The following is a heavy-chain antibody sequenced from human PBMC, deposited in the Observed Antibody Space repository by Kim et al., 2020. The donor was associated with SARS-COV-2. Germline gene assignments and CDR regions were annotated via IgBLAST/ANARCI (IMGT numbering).Heavy chain of an antibody. J-gene: IGHJ6*02. D-gene: IGHD2-21*02. CDR1: GGSISSGTNY. V-gene: IGHV4-31*03. Sequence: SETLSLTCTVSGGSISSGTNYWAWIRQFPGKGLEWIGHIDFSGTTFYNSTLKSRLTISVDISKNQFSLDLFSVTAADTAMYYCARVSLSDRRFSYYAMDVWGQGTTVTVSS. CDR3: ARVSLSDRRFSYYAMDV. CDR2: IDFSGTT.